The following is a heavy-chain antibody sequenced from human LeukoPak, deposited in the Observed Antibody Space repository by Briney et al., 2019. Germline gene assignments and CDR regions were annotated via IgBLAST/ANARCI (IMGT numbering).Heavy chain of an antibody. D-gene: IGHD3-10*01. CDR1: GGTFSSYA. CDR3: ARDGITMVRGVMSYYYYMDV. CDR2: IIPILGTA. J-gene: IGHJ6*03. Sequence: GSSVKVSCKASGGTFSSYAISWVREAPGQGLEWMGGIIPILGTANYAQKFQGRVTITADESTSTAYMELSSLRSEDTAVYYCARDGITMVRGVMSYYYYMDVWGKGTTVTVSS. V-gene: IGHV1-69*01.